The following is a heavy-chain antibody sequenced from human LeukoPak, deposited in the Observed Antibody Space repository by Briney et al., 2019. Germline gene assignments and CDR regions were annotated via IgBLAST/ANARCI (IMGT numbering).Heavy chain of an antibody. CDR2: ISAYNGNT. Sequence: ASVKVSCTASGYTFTSYGISWVRQAPGQGLEWMGWISAYNGNTNYAQKLQGRVTMTTDTSTSTAYMELSSLRSEDTAVYYCARGLRVTHDKNFDYWGQGTLVTVSS. CDR3: ARGLRVTHDKNFDY. V-gene: IGHV1-18*01. CDR1: GYTFTSYG. D-gene: IGHD2-21*02. J-gene: IGHJ4*02.